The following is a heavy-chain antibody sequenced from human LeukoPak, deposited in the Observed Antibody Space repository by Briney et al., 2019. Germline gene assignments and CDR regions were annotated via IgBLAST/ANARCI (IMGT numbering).Heavy chain of an antibody. CDR1: GFTFSSYS. CDR3: ARVADYDILTGSPL. CDR2: ISSSSSYI. J-gene: IGHJ4*02. D-gene: IGHD3-9*01. Sequence: PGGSLRLSCAASGFTFSSYSMNWVRQAPGKGLEWVSSISSSSSYIYYADSVKGRFTISRDNANNSLYLQMNSLRAEDTAVYYCARVADYDILTGSPLWGQGTLVTVSS. V-gene: IGHV3-21*01.